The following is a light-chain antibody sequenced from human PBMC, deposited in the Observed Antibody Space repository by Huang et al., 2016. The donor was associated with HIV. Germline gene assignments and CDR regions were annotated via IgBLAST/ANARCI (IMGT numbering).Light chain of an antibody. J-gene: IGKJ4*01. CDR3: QHFDNLALT. CDR1: QDISNY. CDR2: DAS. Sequence: DIQMTQSPSSLSASVGDRVTITCQASQDISNYLNWYQQKPGKAPKLLIYDASNLETGVPSRFSGSGSGTDCTCTISSLQPEDIATYYCQHFDNLALTFGGGTKVQIK. V-gene: IGKV1-33*01.